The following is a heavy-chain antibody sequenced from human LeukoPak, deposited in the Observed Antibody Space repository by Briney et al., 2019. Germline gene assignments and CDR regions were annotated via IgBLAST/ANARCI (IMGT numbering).Heavy chain of an antibody. D-gene: IGHD1-1*01. CDR1: GFTFSHWG. J-gene: IGHJ4*02. CDR3: ARVDGPTVFVYYLDF. CDR2: ICQSGDTV. Sequence: GGSLRLSCATSGFTFSHWGMVWARQAPGNGLDWVAYICQSGDTVYYPDSVKGVFTVSRDYAKSSMFLQMESMRVEDTAKYYCARVDGPTVFVYYLDFWGQGTLVTVSS. V-gene: IGHV3-48*01.